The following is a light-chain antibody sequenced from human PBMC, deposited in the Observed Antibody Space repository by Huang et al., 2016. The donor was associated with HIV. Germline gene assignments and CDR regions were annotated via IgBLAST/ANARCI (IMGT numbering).Light chain of an antibody. CDR2: AAS. V-gene: IGKV1-9*01. Sequence: IQLTQSPSSLSASVGDRVTITCRASKGINSFLAWYQQKPGKAPHLLIYAASTLHSGVPSRFSGSESGTNFTLTITSLQPEDFATYYCQQVKSYPLTFGGGTKVEIK. J-gene: IGKJ4*01. CDR3: QQVKSYPLT. CDR1: KGINSF.